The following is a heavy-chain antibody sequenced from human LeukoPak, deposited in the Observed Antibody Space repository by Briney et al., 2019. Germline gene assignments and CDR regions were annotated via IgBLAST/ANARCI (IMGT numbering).Heavy chain of an antibody. CDR2: ISGSGGST. V-gene: IGHV3-23*01. CDR3: AKGHLYCSSTSCSSFDY. Sequence: GGSLRLSCAASGFTFSSYAMSWVRQAPGKGLEWASAISGSGGSTYYADSVKGRFTISRDNSKNTLYLQMNSLRAEDTAVYYCAKGHLYCSSTSCSSFDYWGQGTLVTVSS. CDR1: GFTFSSYA. D-gene: IGHD2-2*01. J-gene: IGHJ4*02.